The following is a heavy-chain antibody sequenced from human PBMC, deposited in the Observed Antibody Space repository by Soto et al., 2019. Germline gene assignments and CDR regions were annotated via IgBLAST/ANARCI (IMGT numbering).Heavy chain of an antibody. J-gene: IGHJ4*02. CDR1: GFSFSSDS. V-gene: IGHV3-21*01. D-gene: IGHD1-7*01. CDR2: TSSSGSFM. CDR3: ARDPPTGTTLDWADS. Sequence: GGSLRLSCAGSGFSFSSDSMGWVRQAPGKGLEWVASTSSSGSFMNYADSVKGRFTVSRDNAKNSLYLQMSGLKDEDTAVYYCARDPPTGTTLDWADSWGQGTLVTVSS.